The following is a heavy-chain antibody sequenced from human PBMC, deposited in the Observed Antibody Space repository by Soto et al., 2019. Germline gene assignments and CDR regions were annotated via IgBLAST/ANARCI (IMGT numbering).Heavy chain of an antibody. J-gene: IGHJ6*02. CDR2: ISAYNGNT. Sequence: GASVKVSCKASGYTFTSYGISWVRQAPGQGLEWMGWISAYNGNTNYAQKLQGRVTMTTDTSTSAAYMELRSLRSDDTAVYYCARDGVVVVAATQYYYYYGMDVWGQGTTVTAP. CDR1: GYTFTSYG. CDR3: ARDGVVVVAATQYYYYYGMDV. V-gene: IGHV1-18*01. D-gene: IGHD2-15*01.